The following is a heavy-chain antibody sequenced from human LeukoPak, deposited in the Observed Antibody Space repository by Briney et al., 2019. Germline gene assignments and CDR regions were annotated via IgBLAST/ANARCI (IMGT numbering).Heavy chain of an antibody. CDR1: GFTFSTYS. D-gene: IGHD6-13*01. V-gene: IGHV3-21*06. J-gene: IGHJ4*02. CDR2: ISSNSRYR. CDR3: ARVAEAAAFDS. Sequence: RSGGSLRLSCAASGFTFSTYSMNWVRQAPGKGLEWVSSISSNSRYRYYADSMRGRFTISRDNAKNSLYLQMNSLKPEDTAVYYCARVAEAAAFDSWGQGTLVTVSS.